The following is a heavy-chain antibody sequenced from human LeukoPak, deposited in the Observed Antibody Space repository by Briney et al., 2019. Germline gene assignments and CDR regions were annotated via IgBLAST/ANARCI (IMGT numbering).Heavy chain of an antibody. CDR1: GYTFTDYY. V-gene: IGHV1-2*04. CDR2: TNPNSGVT. Sequence: GASVKVSCKASGYTFTDYYIHWVRQAPGQGLEWMGWTNPNSGVTNCAQKFQGWVTMTRDTSISTAYMELSSLRSDDTAVYYCARVSLIYGSGSYYQSPLAYWGQGTLVTVSS. J-gene: IGHJ4*02. D-gene: IGHD3-10*01. CDR3: ARVSLIYGSGSYYQSPLAY.